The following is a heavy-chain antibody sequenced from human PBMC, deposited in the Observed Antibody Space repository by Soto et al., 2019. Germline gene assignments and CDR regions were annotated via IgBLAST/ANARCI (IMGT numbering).Heavy chain of an antibody. J-gene: IGHJ4*02. Sequence: PGASVRVSCMTSGYAFTSYGVNWVRQVPGQGLEWMGWIAPHSGRTTYLPKFQGRVTITADPSTNTAYMELTSLSSDDTGIYFCARAATGSYHSAYWGQGTVVTVSA. CDR1: GYAFTSYG. CDR2: IAPHSGRT. V-gene: IGHV1-18*04. D-gene: IGHD3-10*01. CDR3: ARAATGSYHSAY.